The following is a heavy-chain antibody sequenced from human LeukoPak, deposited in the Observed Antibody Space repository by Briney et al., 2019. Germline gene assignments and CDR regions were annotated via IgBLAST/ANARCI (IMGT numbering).Heavy chain of an antibody. CDR3: ARMPYYDFWSGYYYYYMDV. Sequence: AETLCLTCTASGVSISSYYWSWIRQPAGKGLEWVGFICTSGSTDYYPALKSRVPISVDKSKNQLSLKLSSVTAADTAVHYCARMPYYDFWSGYYYYYMDVWGKGTTVTVSS. CDR2: ICTSGST. CDR1: GVSISSYY. J-gene: IGHJ6*03. V-gene: IGHV4-4*07. D-gene: IGHD3-3*01.